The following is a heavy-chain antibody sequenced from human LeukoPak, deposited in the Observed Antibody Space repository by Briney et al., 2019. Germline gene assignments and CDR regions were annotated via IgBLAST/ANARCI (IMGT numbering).Heavy chain of an antibody. CDR2: IKQDGSEK. V-gene: IGHV3-7*01. Sequence: PGGSLRLSCVAPGFTFSSYWMSWVRQAPGKGLEWVANIKQDGSEKYYVDSVKGRFTISRDNAKNSLYLQMNSLRAEDTAVYYCARGYSYGSLGFDYWGQGTLVTVSS. CDR3: ARGYSYGSLGFDY. D-gene: IGHD5-18*01. J-gene: IGHJ4*02. CDR1: GFTFSSYW.